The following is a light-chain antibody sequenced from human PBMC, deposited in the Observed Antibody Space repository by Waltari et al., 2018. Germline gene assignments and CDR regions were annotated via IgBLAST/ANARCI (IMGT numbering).Light chain of an antibody. Sequence: DVQMTQSPSTLSASVGDRVTITCRASQSVSVWLAWYQQKPGKAPNLLIYAASSLESVVPSRFSGSGSGTEFTLTISGLQPDDFATYYCQQYNSYSTFGQGTKVEIK. CDR2: AAS. CDR1: QSVSVW. V-gene: IGKV1-5*03. CDR3: QQYNSYST. J-gene: IGKJ1*01.